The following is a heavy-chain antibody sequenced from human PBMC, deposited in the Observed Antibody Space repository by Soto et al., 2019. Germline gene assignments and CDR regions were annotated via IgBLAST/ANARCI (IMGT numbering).Heavy chain of an antibody. CDR1: GGTLSSET. Sequence: QVQLVQSGPEVKKSGSSVKVSCKVSGGTLSSETISWLRQAPGQGLEWMGRIIPLLGIGNYAQKFQGRVTPTEDISTNTGYMELSSLTSQDTDIYYCAREDGYYNKGTVPVYYMDVWGNGTTVQVSS. V-gene: IGHV1-69*08. D-gene: IGHD2-21*01. J-gene: IGHJ6*03. CDR2: IIPLLGIG. CDR3: AREDGYYNKGTVPVYYMDV.